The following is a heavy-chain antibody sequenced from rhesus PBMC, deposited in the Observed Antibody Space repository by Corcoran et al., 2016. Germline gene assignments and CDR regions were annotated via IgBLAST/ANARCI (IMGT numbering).Heavy chain of an antibody. J-gene: IGHJ2*01. CDR1: VYSFTTFW. V-gene: IGHV5-2*01. CDR3: AKVYSHRNWFFDL. CDR2: IYPRYSEA. Sequence: EVQLVQSGAEVKRPGESLKISCKTFVYSFTTFWISWVGQMPGEGLEWMGAIYPRYSEARYSPSFQGQVTISADKSISTTYLQWSSLKASDSATYYCAKVYSHRNWFFDLWGPGTPITISS. D-gene: IGHD4-23*01.